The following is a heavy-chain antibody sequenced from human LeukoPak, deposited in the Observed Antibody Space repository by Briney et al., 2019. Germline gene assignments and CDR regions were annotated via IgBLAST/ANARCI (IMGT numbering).Heavy chain of an antibody. Sequence: GGSLRLSCAASGFTFTNHPMNWVRQAPGKGLEWVSYIGGVGVAFYADSVKGRFTMSKDDARKSLYLQMSSLRVEDTALYYCAKDRANWAIDDWGQGTQVTVSS. J-gene: IGHJ4*02. D-gene: IGHD2-2*02. V-gene: IGHV3-48*01. CDR1: GFTFTNHP. CDR3: AKDRANWAIDD. CDR2: IGGVGVA.